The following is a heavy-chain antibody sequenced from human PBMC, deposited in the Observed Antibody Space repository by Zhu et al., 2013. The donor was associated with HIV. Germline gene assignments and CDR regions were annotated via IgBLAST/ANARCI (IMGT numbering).Heavy chain of an antibody. CDR3: ARTGGSSWYYYYYMDV. CDR2: INHSGST. Sequence: VQLQQWGAGLLKPSETLSLTCAVYGGSFSGYYWSWIRQPPGKGLEWIGEINHSGSTNYNPSLKSRVTISVDTSKNQFSLKLSSVTAADTAVYYCARTGGSSWYYYYYMDVWGKGDHGHRLL. V-gene: IGHV4-34*01. CDR1: GGSFSGYY. D-gene: IGHD6-13*01. J-gene: IGHJ6*03.